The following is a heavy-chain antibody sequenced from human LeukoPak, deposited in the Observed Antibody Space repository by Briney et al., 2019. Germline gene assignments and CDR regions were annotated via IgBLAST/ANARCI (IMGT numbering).Heavy chain of an antibody. CDR1: GFTFSSYA. CDR3: AKDGPYSSSWYPDC. D-gene: IGHD6-13*01. J-gene: IGHJ4*02. V-gene: IGHV3-23*01. Sequence: GGSLRLSCAASGFTFSSYAISWVRQAPGKGLEWVSAISGSGGSIYYADSVKGRFTMSRDNSKNTLYLQMNSLRAEDTAVYYCAKDGPYSSSWYPDCWGQGTLVTVSS. CDR2: ISGSGGSI.